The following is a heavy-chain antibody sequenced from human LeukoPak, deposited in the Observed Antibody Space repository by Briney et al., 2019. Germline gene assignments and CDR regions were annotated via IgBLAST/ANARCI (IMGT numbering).Heavy chain of an antibody. CDR1: GYTFSRYR. J-gene: IGHJ4*02. Sequence: ASVKVSCKASGYTFSRYRISWVRQAPGQGLEWMGWISAYNGNTNYAQKLQGRVTMTTDTSTTTVYMELRSLRFDDTAVYYCARDNSAVSDCSSTSCYHFGYWGQGTLVTVSS. CDR3: ARDNSAVSDCSSTSCYHFGY. D-gene: IGHD2-2*01. CDR2: ISAYNGNT. V-gene: IGHV1-18*01.